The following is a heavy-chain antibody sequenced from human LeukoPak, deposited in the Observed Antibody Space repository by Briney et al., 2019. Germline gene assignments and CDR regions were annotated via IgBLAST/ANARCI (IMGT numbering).Heavy chain of an antibody. CDR1: GGSISSYY. D-gene: IGHD5-12*01. Sequence: SETLSLTCTVSGGSISSYYWSWIRQPPGKGLEWIGYIYYSGSTNYNPSLKSRVTISVDTSKNQFSLKLSSVTAADTAVYYCARSLWLRLFDYWGQGTLVTVS. CDR3: ARSLWLRLFDY. CDR2: IYYSGST. J-gene: IGHJ4*02. V-gene: IGHV4-59*01.